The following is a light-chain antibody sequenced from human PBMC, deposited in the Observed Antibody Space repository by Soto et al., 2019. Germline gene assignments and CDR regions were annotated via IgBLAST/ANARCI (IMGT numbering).Light chain of an antibody. CDR1: PRISDH. Sequence: DIQMTQSPSSLSASVGDRVTITYRTSPRISDHLNWYHQKSGKAPKLLIYGASSLQSVVPSRFSGSGSGKNFTLTNRNLQPEDCAPYYYLHTYCNRWTFGQGTNVEIK. CDR3: LHTYCNRWT. V-gene: IGKV1-39*01. J-gene: IGKJ1*01. CDR2: GAS.